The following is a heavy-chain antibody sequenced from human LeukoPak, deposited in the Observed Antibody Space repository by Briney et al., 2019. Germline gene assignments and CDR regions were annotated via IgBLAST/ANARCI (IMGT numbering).Heavy chain of an antibody. V-gene: IGHV3-11*01. D-gene: IGHD5-18*01. J-gene: IGHJ5*02. Sequence: GGSLRLSCAASGFTFSDYYMSWIRQAPGKGPEWVSYISSSGSTIYYADSVKGRFTISRDNAKNSLYLQMNSLRAEDTAVYYCARDRARGGYSYGPFDPWGQGTLVTVSS. CDR1: GFTFSDYY. CDR2: ISSSGSTI. CDR3: ARDRARGGYSYGPFDP.